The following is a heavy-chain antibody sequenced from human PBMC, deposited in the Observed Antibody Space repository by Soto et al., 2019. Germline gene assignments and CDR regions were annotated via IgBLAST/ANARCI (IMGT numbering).Heavy chain of an antibody. D-gene: IGHD3-10*01. CDR1: GGSISTGGYY. CDR3: ARAYGSGYMDV. CDR2: MYYSWST. V-gene: IGHV4-31*03. Sequence: QVQLPESGPGLVKPSQTLSLTCTVSGGSISTGGYYWSWIRQHPGKGLEWIGYMYYSWSTYYNPSLKSRVTISVDTSKSQFSLKLSSVTAADTSVYYWARAYGSGYMDVWGQGTTVTVSS. J-gene: IGHJ6*02.